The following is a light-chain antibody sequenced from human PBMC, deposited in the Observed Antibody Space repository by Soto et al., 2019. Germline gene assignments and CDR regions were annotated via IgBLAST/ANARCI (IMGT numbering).Light chain of an antibody. V-gene: IGKV3-20*01. CDR1: QSVSSSY. CDR2: GAS. Sequence: EFVETQSPGNPFLTLGERATLSGRASQSVSSSYVAWYQQKPGQAPRLLIYGASSRATGIPDRFSGSGSGTDFTLTISRLEPEDFAVYYCQQYGSSRTFGQGTKVDIK. CDR3: QQYGSSRT. J-gene: IGKJ1*01.